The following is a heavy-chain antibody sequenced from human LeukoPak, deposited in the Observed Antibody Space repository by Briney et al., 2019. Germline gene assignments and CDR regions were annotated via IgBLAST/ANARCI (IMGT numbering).Heavy chain of an antibody. CDR2: IKQDGSEK. CDR1: GFTFSSYW. D-gene: IGHD2-2*01. J-gene: IGHJ5*02. V-gene: IGHV3-7*01. Sequence: GGSLRLSCAASGFTFSSYWMSWVRQAPGKGLEWVANIKQDGSEKYHVDSVKGRFTISRDNAKNSLYLQMNSLRAEDTAVYYCARWYCSSTSCRSRSNWFDPWGQGTLVTVSS. CDR3: ARWYCSSTSCRSRSNWFDP.